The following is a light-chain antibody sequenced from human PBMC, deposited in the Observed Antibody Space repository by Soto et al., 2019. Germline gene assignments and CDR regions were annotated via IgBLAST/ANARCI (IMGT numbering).Light chain of an antibody. CDR2: WAS. CDR3: QHYYTTLS. J-gene: IGKJ4*01. CDR1: QSVLYNSDNKNY. Sequence: DIVLTQSPDSLAVSLGERATINCKSSQSVLYNSDNKNYLAWYQQKAGQPPKLLIYWASTRDSGVPDRFGGSGSWAAFTLTINTLQAEDVAVYYCQHYYTTLSVGGGTKVVIK. V-gene: IGKV4-1*01.